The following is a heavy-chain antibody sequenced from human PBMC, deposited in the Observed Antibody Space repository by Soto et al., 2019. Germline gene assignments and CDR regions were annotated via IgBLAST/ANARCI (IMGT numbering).Heavy chain of an antibody. CDR3: ARLIRFLEWLSDYYYYYMDV. V-gene: IGHV1-18*01. CDR1: GYTFTSYG. Sequence: QVQLVQSGAEVKKPGASVKVSCKASGYTFTSYGISWVRQAPGQGLEWMGWISAYNGNTNYAQKLQGRVTMTTDTPTSTAYMELRSLRSDDTAVYYCARLIRFLEWLSDYYYYYMDVWGKGTTVTVSS. CDR2: ISAYNGNT. J-gene: IGHJ6*03. D-gene: IGHD3-3*01.